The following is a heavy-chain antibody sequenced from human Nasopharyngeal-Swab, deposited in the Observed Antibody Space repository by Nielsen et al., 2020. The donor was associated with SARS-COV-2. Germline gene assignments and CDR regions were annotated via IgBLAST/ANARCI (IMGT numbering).Heavy chain of an antibody. CDR3: ARDNLGRDYYFDN. V-gene: IGHV1-2*02. CDR1: GYTFTDYY. Sequence: ASVKVSCKASGYTFTDYYIHWVRQAPGQGLERMGWINPHSGGTHYSQKFQGRVTMTRDTSTNTAYMGLSRLTSDDTAVYFCARDNLGRDYYFDNWGQGTLVTVSS. J-gene: IGHJ4*02. CDR2: INPHSGGT. D-gene: IGHD5-12*01.